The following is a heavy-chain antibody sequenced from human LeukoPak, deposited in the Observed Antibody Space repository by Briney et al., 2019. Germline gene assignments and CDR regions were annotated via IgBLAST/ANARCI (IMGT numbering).Heavy chain of an antibody. Sequence: PGGSLRLSCAASGFTFDDYGMSWVRQAPGKGLEWVSGINWNGGSTGYADSVKGRFSISRDNAKNSLYLQMNSLRVEDTAVYYCAREDATAFDYWGQGTLVTASS. CDR1: GFTFDDYG. CDR3: AREDATAFDY. CDR2: INWNGGST. D-gene: IGHD4-17*01. J-gene: IGHJ4*02. V-gene: IGHV3-20*04.